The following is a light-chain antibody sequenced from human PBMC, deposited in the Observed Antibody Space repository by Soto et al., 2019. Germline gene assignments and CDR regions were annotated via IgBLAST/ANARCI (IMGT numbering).Light chain of an antibody. CDR3: SSYTRSSTQV. CDR1: SSDVGGYNY. CDR2: DVS. V-gene: IGLV2-14*01. J-gene: IGLJ1*01. Sequence: QSALTQPASLSGSPGQSITISCTGTSSDVGGYNYVSWYQQHPGKAPKLMIYDVSNRPSGVSNRFSGSKSGNTASLTISGLQAEDEADYYCSSYTRSSTQVFVTGTKLTVL.